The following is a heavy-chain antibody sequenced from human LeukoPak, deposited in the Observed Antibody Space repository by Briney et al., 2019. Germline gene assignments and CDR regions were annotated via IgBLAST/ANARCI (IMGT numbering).Heavy chain of an antibody. J-gene: IGHJ4*02. CDR2: IYYSGST. D-gene: IGHD3-22*01. Sequence: PSETLSLTCSVSGGSINNYYWSWIRQPPRKGLEWIGFIYYSGSTNYNPSLKSRVTISVDTSKHQFSLRLSSVTAADTAVYYCAKWIGLFRQDYWGQGTLVTVSS. CDR3: AKWIGLFRQDY. V-gene: IGHV4-59*12. CDR1: GGSINNYY.